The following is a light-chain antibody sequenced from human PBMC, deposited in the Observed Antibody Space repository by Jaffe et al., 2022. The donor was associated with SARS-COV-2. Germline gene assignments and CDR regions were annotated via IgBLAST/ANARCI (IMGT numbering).Light chain of an antibody. J-gene: IGLJ3*02. CDR3: QSYDNSLSVWV. CDR2: ANT. CDR1: SSNIGAGYD. V-gene: IGLV1-40*01. Sequence: QSVVTQPPSVSGAPGQRVTISCTGTSSNIGAGYDVNWYQQLPGTAPKLLIYANTNRPSGVPDRFSGSKSGTSASLAITGLQAEDEADYYCQSYDNSLSVWVFGGGTKLTVL.